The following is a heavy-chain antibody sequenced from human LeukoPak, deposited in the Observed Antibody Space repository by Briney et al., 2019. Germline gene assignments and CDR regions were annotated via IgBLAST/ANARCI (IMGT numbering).Heavy chain of an antibody. V-gene: IGHV3-7*01. CDR1: GFAFSTYW. J-gene: IGHJ4*02. D-gene: IGHD3-3*01. Sequence: GGSLRLSCAASGFAFSTYWMDWVRQAPGKGLEWVGNINQDGSVKHYVDSVRGRFTISRDNARNSVHLQMSALRVVDTAVYYCTRDFVFWGQGSLVTASS. CDR2: INQDGSVK. CDR3: TRDFVF.